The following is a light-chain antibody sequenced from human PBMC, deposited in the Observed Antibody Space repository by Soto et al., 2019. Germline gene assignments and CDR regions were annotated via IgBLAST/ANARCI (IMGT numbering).Light chain of an antibody. V-gene: IGKV1-33*01. CDR3: QQYDDLPLT. J-gene: IGKJ4*01. CDR1: QDINNY. Sequence: DIQMTQSPSSLSASVGDRVTITCQASQDINNYLNWYQQKPGTAPKLLISDSSNLHSGVPSRFTGSASGTDFTISISRLQPDEFATYYWQQYDDLPLTFGGGTRIEIK. CDR2: DSS.